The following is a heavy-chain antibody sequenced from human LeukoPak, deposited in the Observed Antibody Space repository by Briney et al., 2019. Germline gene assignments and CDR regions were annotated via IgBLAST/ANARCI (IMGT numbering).Heavy chain of an antibody. V-gene: IGHV1-69*05. CDR2: MIPIFGTA. CDR1: GGTFSSYA. Sequence: ASVKVSCKASGGTFSSYAISWVRQAPGQGLGWMGGMIPIFGTANYAQKFQGRVTITTDESTSTAYMELSSLRSEDTAVYYCARVSDDVDYYYYMDVWGKGTTVTVSS. D-gene: IGHD3-10*01. CDR3: ARVSDDVDYYYYMDV. J-gene: IGHJ6*03.